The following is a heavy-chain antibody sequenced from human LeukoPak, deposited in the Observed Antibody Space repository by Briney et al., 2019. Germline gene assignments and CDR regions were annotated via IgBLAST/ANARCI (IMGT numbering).Heavy chain of an antibody. J-gene: IGHJ3*02. D-gene: IGHD6-19*01. CDR3: ARGRYSSGWYAGHDAFDI. Sequence: SETLSLTCAVYGGSFSGYYWSWIRQPPGKGLEWIGEINHSGSTNYNPSLKSRVTISVDTSKNQFSLKLSSVTAADTAVYCCARGRYSSGWYAGHDAFDIWGQGTMVTVSS. V-gene: IGHV4-34*01. CDR1: GGSFSGYY. CDR2: INHSGST.